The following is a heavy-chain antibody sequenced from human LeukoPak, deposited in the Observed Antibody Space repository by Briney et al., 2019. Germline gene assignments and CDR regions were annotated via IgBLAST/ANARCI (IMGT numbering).Heavy chain of an antibody. CDR1: GGSFSGYY. V-gene: IGHV4-34*01. CDR3: ARGITYFDY. CDR2: INHSGST. Sequence: SETLSFTCAVYGGSFSGYYWSWIRQPPGKGLEWIGEINHSGSTNYNPSLKSRVTISVDTSKNQFSLKLSSVTAADTAVYYCARGITYFDYWGQGTLVPVSS. J-gene: IGHJ4*02.